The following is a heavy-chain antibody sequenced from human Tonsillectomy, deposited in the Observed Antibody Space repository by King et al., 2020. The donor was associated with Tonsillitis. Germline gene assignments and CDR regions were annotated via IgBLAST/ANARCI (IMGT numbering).Heavy chain of an antibody. V-gene: IGHV3-43D*03. Sequence: VQLVESGGVVVQPGGSLRLSCAASGFTFDNYAMHWVRHAPGKGLEWVSLISWDGDRTYYADSVKGRFTISRDNSKNSLYLQMNSLRPEDTALYYCAKGYEHLDYYHYGMDVWGQGTTVTVSS. CDR1: GFTFDNYA. D-gene: IGHD1-14*01. CDR3: AKGYEHLDYYHYGMDV. J-gene: IGHJ6*02. CDR2: ISWDGDRT.